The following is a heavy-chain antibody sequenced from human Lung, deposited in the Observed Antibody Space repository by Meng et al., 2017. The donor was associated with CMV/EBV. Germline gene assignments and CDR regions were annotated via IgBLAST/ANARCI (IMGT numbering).Heavy chain of an antibody. Sequence: SLKISCVASGFTFSSYEMNWVRQAPGKGLEWISYISGSGSTIKYADSVKGRFTISRDNAKNSLYLQMNSLRAEDTAVYYCARDRSDVFGAVWGPGTTVNGAS. CDR2: ISGSGSTI. D-gene: IGHD3-16*01. J-gene: IGHJ6*02. CDR3: ARDRSDVFGAV. V-gene: IGHV3-48*03. CDR1: GFTFSSYE.